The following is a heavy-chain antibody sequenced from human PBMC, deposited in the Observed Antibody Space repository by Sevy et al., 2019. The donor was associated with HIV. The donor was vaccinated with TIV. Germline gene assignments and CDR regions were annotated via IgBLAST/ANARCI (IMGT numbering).Heavy chain of an antibody. V-gene: IGHV3-30*02. J-gene: IGHJ4*02. CDR1: GFTFNSYG. Sequence: GGSLRLSCAASGFTFNSYGMHWVRQAPIKGLEWVASIYYDGNNKYYAASVKGRFTISRDESKNILNLQMNSLRAEDTAVYYCARDSNEYGDYRLSYYFDYWGQGALVTVSS. D-gene: IGHD4-17*01. CDR2: IYYDGNNK. CDR3: ARDSNEYGDYRLSYYFDY.